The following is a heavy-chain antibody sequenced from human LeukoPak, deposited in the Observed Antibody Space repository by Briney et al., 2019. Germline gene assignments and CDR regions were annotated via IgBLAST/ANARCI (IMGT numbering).Heavy chain of an antibody. V-gene: IGHV3-53*01. CDR1: GFTVSSNY. Sequence: GGSLSLSCAASGFTVSSNYMSWVRQAPGKGLEWVSVIYSGGSTYYADSVKGRFTISRDNSKNTLYLQMNSLRAEDTAVYYCARAAAGTTYHYWGQGNLVRVST. CDR3: ARAAAGTTYHY. D-gene: IGHD4-17*01. J-gene: IGHJ4*02. CDR2: IYSGGST.